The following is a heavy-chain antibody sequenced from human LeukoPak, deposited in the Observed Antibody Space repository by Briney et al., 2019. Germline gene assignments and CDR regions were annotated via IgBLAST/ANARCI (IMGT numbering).Heavy chain of an antibody. CDR3: ARKTAIAVADY. Sequence: SETLSLTCTVSGGSSSSSSYYWGWIRQPPGKGLEWIGSIYYSGSTYYNPSLKSRVTISVDTSKNQFSLKLSSVTAADTAVYYCARKTAIAVADYWGQGTLVTVSS. J-gene: IGHJ4*02. CDR2: IYYSGST. D-gene: IGHD6-19*01. V-gene: IGHV4-39*01. CDR1: GGSSSSSSYY.